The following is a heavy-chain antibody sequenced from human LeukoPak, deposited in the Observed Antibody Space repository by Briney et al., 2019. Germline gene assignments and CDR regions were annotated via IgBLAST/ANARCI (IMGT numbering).Heavy chain of an antibody. Sequence: KASETLSLTCAVYGGSFSGYYWSWIRQPPGKGLEWIGEINHSGSTNYNPSLKSRVTISVDTSKNQFSLKLSSVTAADTAVYYCARVPFYDYVWGSYRYYGMDVWGKGTTVTVSS. CDR1: GGSFSGYY. CDR3: ARVPFYDYVWGSYRYYGMDV. J-gene: IGHJ6*04. V-gene: IGHV4-34*01. D-gene: IGHD3-16*02. CDR2: INHSGST.